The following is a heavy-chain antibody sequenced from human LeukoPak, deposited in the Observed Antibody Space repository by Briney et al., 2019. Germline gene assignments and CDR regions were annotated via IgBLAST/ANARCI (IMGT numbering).Heavy chain of an antibody. V-gene: IGHV3-74*01. CDR3: ARVTRWDWYFDL. D-gene: IGHD5-24*01. CDR1: GFTFSDHW. Sequence: PGGSLRLSCAASGFTFSDHWMHWVRKAPGKGLVWISRIYSDGSTVNYADSVKGRFTISRDNAKNTLYLQMNSLRAEDTALYYCARVTRWDWYFDLWGRGALVTVSS. CDR2: IYSDGSTV. J-gene: IGHJ2*01.